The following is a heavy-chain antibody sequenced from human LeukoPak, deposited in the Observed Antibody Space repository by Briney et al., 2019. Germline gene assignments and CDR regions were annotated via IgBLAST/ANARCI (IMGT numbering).Heavy chain of an antibody. CDR1: GFTFSSYS. D-gene: IGHD6-19*01. CDR3: ARDPYSSGWYKDAFDI. V-gene: IGHV3-21*01. CDR2: ISGSSSYI. Sequence: GGSLRLSCAAYGFTFSSYSMNWVRQAPGKGLEWVSSISGSSSYINYADSVKGRFTISRDNAQNSLFLQLNSLRAEDTAVYYCARDPYSSGWYKDAFDIWGQGTMVNVSS. J-gene: IGHJ3*02.